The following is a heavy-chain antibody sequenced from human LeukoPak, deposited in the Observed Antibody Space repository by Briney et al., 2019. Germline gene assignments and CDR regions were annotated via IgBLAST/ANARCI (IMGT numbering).Heavy chain of an antibody. D-gene: IGHD3-22*01. CDR1: GFTVISNY. CDR2: IYSGGST. CDR3: ARDSSRRYYYDSSGSN. Sequence: GGSLRLSCAASGFTVISNYMNWVRQAPGKGLEWVSVIYSGGSTYYADSVKGRFTISRDNSKNTLYLQMNSLRAEDTAVYYCARDSSRRYYYDSSGSNWGQGTLVTVSS. V-gene: IGHV3-53*01. J-gene: IGHJ4*02.